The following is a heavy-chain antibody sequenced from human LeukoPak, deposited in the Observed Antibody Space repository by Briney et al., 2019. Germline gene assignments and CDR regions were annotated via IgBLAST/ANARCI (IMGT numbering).Heavy chain of an antibody. Sequence: SETLSLTCAVYGGSFSGYYWSWIRQPPGKGLEWIGEIKHSGSTNYNPSLKSRVTISVDTSKNQFSLKLSSVTAADTAVYYCARVPWFDPWGQGTLVTVSS. CDR2: IKHSGST. CDR1: GGSFSGYY. V-gene: IGHV4-34*01. CDR3: ARVPWFDP. J-gene: IGHJ5*02.